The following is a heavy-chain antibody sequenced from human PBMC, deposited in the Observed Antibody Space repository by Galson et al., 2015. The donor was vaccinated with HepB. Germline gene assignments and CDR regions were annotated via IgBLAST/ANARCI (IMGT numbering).Heavy chain of an antibody. V-gene: IGHV3-30*04. CDR3: AREGSIAAAAFDI. CDR2: ISYDGSNK. CDR1: GFTFSSYA. J-gene: IGHJ3*02. D-gene: IGHD6-13*01. Sequence: SLRLSCAASGFTFSSYAMHWVRQAPGKGLEWVAVISYDGSNKYYADSVKGRFTISRDNSKNTLYLQMNSLRAEDTAVYYCAREGSIAAAAFDIWGQGTMVTVSS.